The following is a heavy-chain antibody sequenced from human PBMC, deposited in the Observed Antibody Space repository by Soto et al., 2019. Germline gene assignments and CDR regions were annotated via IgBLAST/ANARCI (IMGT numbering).Heavy chain of an antibody. CDR3: ARRFYGDYYFDY. D-gene: IGHD4-17*01. J-gene: IGHJ4*02. CDR2: INHSGST. Sequence: LSLTCAVYGGSFSGYYWSWIRQPPGKGLEWIGEINHSGSTNYNPSLKSRVTISVDTSKNQFSLKLSSVTAADTAVYYCARRFYGDYYFDYWGKGTQVTVS. CDR1: GGSFSGYY. V-gene: IGHV4-34*01.